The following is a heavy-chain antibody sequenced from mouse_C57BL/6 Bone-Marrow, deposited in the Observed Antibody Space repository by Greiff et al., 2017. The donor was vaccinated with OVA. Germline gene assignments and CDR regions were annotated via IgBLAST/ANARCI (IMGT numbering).Heavy chain of an antibody. CDR3: ARWSYYGSSYFYYAMDY. CDR2: INPSTGGT. Sequence: EVQLQQSGPELVKPGASVKISCKASGYSFTGYYMNWVKQSPEKSLEWIGEINPSTGGTTYNQKFKAKATLTVDKSSSTAYMQLKSLTSEDSAVYYCARWSYYGSSYFYYAMDYWGQGTSVTVSS. J-gene: IGHJ4*01. D-gene: IGHD1-1*01. V-gene: IGHV1-42*01. CDR1: GYSFTGYY.